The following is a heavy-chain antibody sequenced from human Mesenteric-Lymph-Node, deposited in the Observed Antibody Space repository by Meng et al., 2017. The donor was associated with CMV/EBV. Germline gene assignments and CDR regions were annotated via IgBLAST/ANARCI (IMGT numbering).Heavy chain of an antibody. Sequence: ASVKVSCKASGYTSTNYDIHWVRQATGQGLEWMGWMNPNNGHTGYAEKFQGRVTMTRNTPTNTAYMELSSLRSEDTAVYYCARDTSAYCGGDCLGAFDIWGQGTMVTVSS. CDR1: GYTSTNYD. CDR3: ARDTSAYCGGDCLGAFDI. CDR2: MNPNNGHT. V-gene: IGHV1-8*01. D-gene: IGHD2-21*01. J-gene: IGHJ3*02.